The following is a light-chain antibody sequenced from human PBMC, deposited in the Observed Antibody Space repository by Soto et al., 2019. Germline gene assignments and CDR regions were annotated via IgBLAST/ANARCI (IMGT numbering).Light chain of an antibody. J-gene: IGLJ2*01. Sequence: QSVLTQPASVSGSPGQSITISCTGTSSDLGSYNLVSWYQHHPGKAPKLIIYEATKRPSGISSRFSGCKSGYTASLTISGLQAEDEAFYSCFSYAGRDTLVVSGGGTKLTVL. V-gene: IGLV2-23*01. CDR1: SSDLGSYNL. CDR3: FSYAGRDTLVV. CDR2: EAT.